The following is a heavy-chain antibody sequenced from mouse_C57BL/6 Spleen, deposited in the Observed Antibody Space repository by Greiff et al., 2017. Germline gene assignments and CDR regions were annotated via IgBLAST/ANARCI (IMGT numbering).Heavy chain of an antibody. V-gene: IGHV1-82*01. CDR2: IYPGDGDT. D-gene: IGHD1-1*01. CDR1: GYAFSSSW. J-gene: IGHJ4*01. Sequence: QVQPQQSGPELVKPGASVKISCKASGYAFSSSWMNWVKQRPGKGLEWIGRIYPGDGDTNYNGKFKGKATLTADKSSSTAYMQLSSLTSEDSAVYFCARSYYGSSYYYAMDYWGQGTSVTVSS. CDR3: ARSYYGSSYYYAMDY.